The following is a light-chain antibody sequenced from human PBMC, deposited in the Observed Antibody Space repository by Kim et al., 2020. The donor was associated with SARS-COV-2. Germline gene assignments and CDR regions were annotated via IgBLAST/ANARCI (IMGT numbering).Light chain of an antibody. CDR2: YNN. V-gene: IGLV1-44*01. CDR1: SSNIGSNS. CDR3: AVWDESLNGWM. Sequence: ELTQPPSASGTPGQRVSISCSGSSSNIGSNSVNWYQQLPGAAPKLIIYYNNQRPSGVPDRFSGSKSGTSASLAISGLQSEDEADFYCAVWDESLNGWMFGGGTQLTVL. J-gene: IGLJ3*02.